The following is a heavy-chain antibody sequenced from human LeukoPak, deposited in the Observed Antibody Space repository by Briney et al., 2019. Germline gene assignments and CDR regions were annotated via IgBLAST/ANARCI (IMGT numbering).Heavy chain of an antibody. V-gene: IGHV4-34*01. CDR2: INHSGST. D-gene: IGHD6-13*01. CDR3: ANVDSSSWSLSGYLDY. Sequence: SETLSLTCAVYGGSFSGYYWSWIRQPPGKGLEWIGEINHSGSTNYNPSLKSRVTISVDTSKNQFSLKLSSVTAADTAVYYCANVDSSSWSLSGYLDYWGQGTLVTVSS. J-gene: IGHJ4*02. CDR1: GGSFSGYY.